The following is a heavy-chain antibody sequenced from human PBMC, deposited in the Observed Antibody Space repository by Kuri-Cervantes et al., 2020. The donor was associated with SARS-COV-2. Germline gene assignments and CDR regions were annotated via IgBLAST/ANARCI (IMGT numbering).Heavy chain of an antibody. D-gene: IGHD1-26*01. CDR2: ISGSGGST. CDR1: GFTFSSYS. J-gene: IGHJ1*01. CDR3: ARDASYSGSYGSFQH. Sequence: GGSLRLSCAASGFTFSSYSMNWVRQAPGKGLEWVSAISGSGGSTYYADSVKGRFTISRDNSKNTLYLQMNTLKTEDTAMFYCARDASYSGSYGSFQHWGQGTLVTVSS. V-gene: IGHV3-23*01.